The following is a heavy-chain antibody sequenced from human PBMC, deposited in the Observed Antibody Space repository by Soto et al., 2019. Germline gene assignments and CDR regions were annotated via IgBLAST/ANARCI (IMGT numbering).Heavy chain of an antibody. J-gene: IGHJ3*02. V-gene: IGHV3-9*01. CDR2: ISLNSGSI. Sequence: GGSLRLSCAASGFPFDGYAMHLVRQAPGKGLEWVSCISLNSGSIGYADSVKGRFTISRDNAKNSLYLQMNSLRAEDTALYYCAKDALRYFDLHWAFDIWDQGTIVTF. D-gene: IGHD3-9*01. CDR1: GFPFDGYA. CDR3: AKDALRYFDLHWAFDI.